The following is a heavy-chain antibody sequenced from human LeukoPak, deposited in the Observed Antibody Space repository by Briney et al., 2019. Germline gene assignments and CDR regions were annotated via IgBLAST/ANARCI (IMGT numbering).Heavy chain of an antibody. D-gene: IGHD2-2*01. Sequence: ASVKVSCKVSGYTLTELSMHWVRQAPGKGLAWMGGFDPEDGETIYAQKFQGRVTMTEDTSTDTAYMELSSLRSEDTAVYYCATGKYCSSTSCPHGYYYYYYGMDVWGQGTTVTVSS. J-gene: IGHJ6*02. CDR1: GYTLTELS. CDR3: ATGKYCSSTSCPHGYYYYYYGMDV. CDR2: FDPEDGET. V-gene: IGHV1-24*01.